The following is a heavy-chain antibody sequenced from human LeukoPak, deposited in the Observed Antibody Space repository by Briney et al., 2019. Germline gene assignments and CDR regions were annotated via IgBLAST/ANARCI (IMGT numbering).Heavy chain of an antibody. Sequence: GGSLRLSCAASGFTFSSYAMHWVRQAPGKGLEWVAVISYDGSNKYYADSVKGRFTISRDNSKNTVYLQMNSLRVEDTAVYYRARYGYDSGRGFDPWGQGILVTVST. D-gene: IGHD3-10*01. CDR2: ISYDGSNK. V-gene: IGHV3-30*04. J-gene: IGHJ5*02. CDR3: ARYGYDSGRGFDP. CDR1: GFTFSSYA.